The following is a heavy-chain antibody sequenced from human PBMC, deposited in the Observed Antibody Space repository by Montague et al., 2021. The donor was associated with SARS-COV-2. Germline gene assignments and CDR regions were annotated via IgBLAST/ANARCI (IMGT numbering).Heavy chain of an antibody. J-gene: IGHJ3*02. V-gene: IGHV4-34*01. CDR1: GGSFSVYY. D-gene: IGHD2-2*01. Sequence: SETLSLTCAVYGGSFSVYYWSWLRQSPRSGLEWIAEIYHSGTANYNPSLKSRVSISVDTSKNQFTLKLTSVTAADTAMYYCAKEREVVRAARTLVAFDMWGQGTMVTVSS. CDR2: IYHSGTA. CDR3: AKEREVVRAARTLVAFDM.